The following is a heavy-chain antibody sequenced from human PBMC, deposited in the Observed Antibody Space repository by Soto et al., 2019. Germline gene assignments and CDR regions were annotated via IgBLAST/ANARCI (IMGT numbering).Heavy chain of an antibody. D-gene: IGHD2-2*01. Sequence: PSETLSLTCSVSGGSINNGDYYWSWVRQHPGKGLEWIGYIHYSGSAYYNPSLKSRVLISLDRSENQFSLNLMSATAADTAIYFCARLGYGSSWPYHNAFDIWGQGTPVTVSS. CDR2: IHYSGSA. CDR3: ARLGYGSSWPYHNAFDI. CDR1: GGSINNGDYY. V-gene: IGHV4-31*03. J-gene: IGHJ3*02.